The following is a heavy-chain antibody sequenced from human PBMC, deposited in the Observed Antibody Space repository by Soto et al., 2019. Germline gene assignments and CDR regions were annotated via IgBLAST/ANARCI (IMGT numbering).Heavy chain of an antibody. J-gene: IGHJ6*02. CDR3: ARDWAYYYGMDV. Sequence: GGSLRLSCAASGFTFISYAMSWVRQAPGKGLEWVSVISGSGDSTYYADSVRGRFTISRDNSKNTLYLQMNSLRAEDTAVYYCARDWAYYYGMDVWGQGTTVTVSS. CDR2: ISGSGDST. CDR1: GFTFISYA. V-gene: IGHV3-23*01. D-gene: IGHD3-16*01.